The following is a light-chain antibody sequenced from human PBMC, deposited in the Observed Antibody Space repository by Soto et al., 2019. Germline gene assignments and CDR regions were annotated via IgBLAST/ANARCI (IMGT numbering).Light chain of an antibody. Sequence: QSVLTQPPSASGSPGQRVTISCSGSSANLARNSVNWYQQFLGTAPKLLIHKTDQRPSGVPDRFSGSKSGTSASLAITGLQSEDEGDYYCASWDDSLNIWVFGGGTKLTVL. V-gene: IGLV1-44*01. CDR2: KTD. CDR3: ASWDDSLNIWV. CDR1: SANLARNS. J-gene: IGLJ3*02.